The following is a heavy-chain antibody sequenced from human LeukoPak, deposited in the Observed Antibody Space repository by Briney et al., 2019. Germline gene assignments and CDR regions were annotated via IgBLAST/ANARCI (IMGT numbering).Heavy chain of an antibody. CDR3: AKYARGECGGLIAPFDY. CDR1: RFTFSSYA. D-gene: IGHD3-16*02. CDR2: ISGSGGNT. J-gene: IGHJ4*02. Sequence: GGSLTLSCAASRFTFSSYAMIWVRHAPGKGLEWLSAISGSGGNTYYADTVKGRFTISRDNSKNTLYLEMNSLRAEDTAVYYCAKYARGECGGLIAPFDYWGQGTLVTVSS. V-gene: IGHV3-23*01.